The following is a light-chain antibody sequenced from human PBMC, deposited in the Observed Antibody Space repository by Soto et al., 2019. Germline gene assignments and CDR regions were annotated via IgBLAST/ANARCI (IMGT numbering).Light chain of an antibody. CDR3: KKSRSFPLN. V-gene: IGKV1-39*01. CDR2: AAS. J-gene: IGKJ4*01. Sequence: DIQITQSPSSLSASVGDRVSITFLASQSISTHLSWYQQKPGKAPKLLIYAASSLQSGLPSRFSGGGSGTDFSLTISSLQPEDFATYYCKKSRSFPLNFGGGTKVDIK. CDR1: QSISTH.